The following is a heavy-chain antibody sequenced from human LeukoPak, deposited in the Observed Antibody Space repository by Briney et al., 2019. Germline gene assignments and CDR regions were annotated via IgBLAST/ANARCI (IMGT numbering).Heavy chain of an antibody. V-gene: IGHV4-4*07. CDR2: FYTGGSP. CDR3: ARDRDSRNSFGMDV. D-gene: IGHD6-13*01. CDR1: GGSITTAY. Sequence: PSETLSLTCTVSGGSITTAYWSWIRQPAGEGLEWIGRFYTGGSPLHNPSLRSRVTMSLDTSKNQFSLKLTSVTAADTAVYYCARDRDSRNSFGMDVWGQGTSVTVSS. J-gene: IGHJ6*02.